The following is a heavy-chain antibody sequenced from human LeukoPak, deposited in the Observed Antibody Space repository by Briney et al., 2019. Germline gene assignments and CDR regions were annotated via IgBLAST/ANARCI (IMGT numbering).Heavy chain of an antibody. Sequence: ASVKVSCRASGYTFTSYDINWVRQATGQGLEWMGWMNPNSGNKGYAQKFQGRVTMTRDTSTSTVYMELSSLRSEDTAVYYCARAGYYGSGSYYNVHYYYYYMDVWGKGTTVTISS. D-gene: IGHD3-10*01. V-gene: IGHV1-8*01. CDR2: MNPNSGNK. CDR1: GYTFTSYD. J-gene: IGHJ6*03. CDR3: ARAGYYGSGSYYNVHYYYYYMDV.